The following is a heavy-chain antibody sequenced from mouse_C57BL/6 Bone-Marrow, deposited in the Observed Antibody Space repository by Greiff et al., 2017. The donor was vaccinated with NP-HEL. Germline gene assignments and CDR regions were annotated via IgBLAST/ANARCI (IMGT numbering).Heavy chain of an antibody. CDR2: ISDGGSYT. CDR1: GFTFSSYA. CDR3: ARDRVYPFAY. J-gene: IGHJ3*01. Sequence: EVNVVESGGGLVKPGGSLKLSCAASGFTFSSYAMSWVRQTPEKRLEWVATISDGGSYTYYPDNVKGRFTISRDNAKNNLYLQMSHLKSEDTAMYYCARDRVYPFAYWGQGTLVTVSA. D-gene: IGHD2-1*01. V-gene: IGHV5-4*01.